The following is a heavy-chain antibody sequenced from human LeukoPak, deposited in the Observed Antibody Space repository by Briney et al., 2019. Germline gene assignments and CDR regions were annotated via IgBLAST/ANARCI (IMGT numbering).Heavy chain of an antibody. D-gene: IGHD2-15*01. V-gene: IGHV1-69*04. J-gene: IGHJ6*02. Sequence: ASVKVSCKASGGTFSSYAISWVRQAPGQGLEWMGRIIPILGIANYAQKFQGRVTITADKSTSTAYMELSSLRSEDTAVYYCARVAATVPPRHYYYGMDVWGQGTTVTVSS. CDR2: IIPILGIA. CDR3: ARVAATVPPRHYYYGMDV. CDR1: GGTFSSYA.